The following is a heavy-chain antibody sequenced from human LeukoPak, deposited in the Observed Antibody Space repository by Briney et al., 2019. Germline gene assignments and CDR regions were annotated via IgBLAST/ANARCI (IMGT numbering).Heavy chain of an antibody. Sequence: PSETLSLTCTVSGGSISSSSYYWGWIRQPPGKGLEWIGSIYYSGSTYYNPSLKSRVTISVDTSKNQFSLKLSSVTAADTAVYYCARGLGYCSSTSCAQRGWFDPWGQGTLVTVSS. D-gene: IGHD2-2*01. CDR3: ARGLGYCSSTSCAQRGWFDP. CDR2: IYYSGST. V-gene: IGHV4-39*01. CDR1: GGSISSSSYY. J-gene: IGHJ5*02.